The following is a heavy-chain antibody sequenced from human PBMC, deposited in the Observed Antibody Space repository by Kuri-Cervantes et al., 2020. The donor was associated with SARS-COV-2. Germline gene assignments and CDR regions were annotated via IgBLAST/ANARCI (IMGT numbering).Heavy chain of an antibody. CDR2: ISSSSSYI. V-gene: IGHV3-21*01. Sequence: GGSLRLSCAASGFTFSSYSMNWVRQAPGKGLEWVSSISSSSSYIYYADSVKGRFTISRDNAKNSLYLQVNSLRAEDTAVYYCARGSSGYDLTFDYWGQRTLVTVSS. CDR1: GFTFSSYS. D-gene: IGHD5-12*01. J-gene: IGHJ4*02. CDR3: ARGSSGYDLTFDY.